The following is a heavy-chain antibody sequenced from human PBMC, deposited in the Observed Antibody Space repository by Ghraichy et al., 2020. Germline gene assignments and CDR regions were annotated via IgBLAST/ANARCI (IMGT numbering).Heavy chain of an antibody. CDR1: GFTFSSYW. CDR3: ARHGLDGYDYVWGSSDY. D-gene: IGHD3-16*01. V-gene: IGHV3-7*03. CDR2: IKQDGSEK. Sequence: GGSLRLSCAASGFTFSSYWMSWVRQAPGKGLEWVANIKQDGSEKYYVDSVKGRFTISRDNAKNSLYLQMNSLRAEDTAVYYCARHGLDGYDYVWGSSDYWGQGTLVTVSS. J-gene: IGHJ4*02.